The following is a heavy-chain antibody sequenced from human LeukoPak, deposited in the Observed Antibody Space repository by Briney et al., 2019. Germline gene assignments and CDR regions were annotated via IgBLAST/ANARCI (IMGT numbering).Heavy chain of an antibody. Sequence: PSETLSLTCTVSGGSISSGSYYWSWIRQPAGKGLEWIGRIYLSGSTNYNPSLKSRVTISVDTSKNQFSLKLTSVTAADTAVYYCAREVVAAAGTADYWGQGTLVTVSS. D-gene: IGHD6-13*01. J-gene: IGHJ4*02. CDR2: IYLSGST. V-gene: IGHV4-61*10. CDR3: AREVVAAAGTADY. CDR1: GGSISSGSYY.